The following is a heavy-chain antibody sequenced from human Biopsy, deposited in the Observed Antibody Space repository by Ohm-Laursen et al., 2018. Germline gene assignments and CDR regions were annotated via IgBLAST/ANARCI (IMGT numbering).Heavy chain of an antibody. CDR1: GESFNGYY. CDR3: VRGVDYYDPYHYYALDV. Sequence: GTLSLTCAVYGESFNGYYWSWIRQTPGKGLEWIGEINHSGRTNYNPSLKSRVTISVDTSKNQFSMKVRSVTAADTAVYYCVRGVDYYDPYHYYALDVWGQGTTVTVSS. V-gene: IGHV4-34*01. D-gene: IGHD3-22*01. J-gene: IGHJ6*02. CDR2: INHSGRT.